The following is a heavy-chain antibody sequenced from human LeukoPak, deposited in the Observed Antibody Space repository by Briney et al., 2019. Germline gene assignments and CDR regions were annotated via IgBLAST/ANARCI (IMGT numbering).Heavy chain of an antibody. CDR3: ARRAQYYYDSSGYYDAFDI. D-gene: IGHD3-22*01. V-gene: IGHV4-39*01. Sequence: SETLSLPCTVSGGSISSSSYYWGWIRQPPGKGLEWLGSIYYSGSTYYNPSLKSRVTISVDTSNNQFSLKLSSVTAADTAVDYCARRAQYYYDSSGYYDAFDIWGQGTMVTVSS. CDR1: GGSISSSSYY. CDR2: IYYSGST. J-gene: IGHJ3*02.